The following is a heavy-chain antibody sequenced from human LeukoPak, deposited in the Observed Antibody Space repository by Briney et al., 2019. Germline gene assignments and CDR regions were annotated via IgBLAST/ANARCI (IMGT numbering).Heavy chain of an antibody. CDR2: ISYDGSNK. V-gene: IGHV3-30*18. D-gene: IGHD3-3*01. J-gene: IGHJ6*02. CDR1: GFTFSSYG. CDR3: AKTHQYDFWSGFYYYYGMDV. Sequence: GGSLRLSCAASGFTFSSYGMHWVRQAPGKGLEWVAVISYDGSNKYYADSVKGQFTISRDNSKNTLYLQMNSLRAEDTAVYYCAKTHQYDFWSGFYYYYGMDVWGQGTTVTVSS.